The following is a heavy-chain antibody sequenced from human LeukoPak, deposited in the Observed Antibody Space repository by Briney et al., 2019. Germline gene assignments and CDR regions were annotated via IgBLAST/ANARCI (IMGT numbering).Heavy chain of an antibody. CDR1: GYIFTNYW. J-gene: IGHJ6*02. CDR3: ARRTGFLFGMDV. CDR2: IDPSDSYT. Sequence: GESLKISCKGSGYIFTNYWITWVRQMPGKGLEWMGKIDPSDSYTNYSPSFQGHVTISADKSISTAYLQWSSLKASDTAMYYCARRTGFLFGMDVWGQGTPVTVSS. V-gene: IGHV5-10-1*01. D-gene: IGHD6-19*01.